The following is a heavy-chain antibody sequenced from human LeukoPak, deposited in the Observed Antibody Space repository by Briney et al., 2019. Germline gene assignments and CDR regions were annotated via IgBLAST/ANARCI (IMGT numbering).Heavy chain of an antibody. V-gene: IGHV3-7*01. Sequence: PGGSLRLSCAASGFTFSSYWMSWVRQAPGKGLEWVANIKQDGSEKYYVDSVKGRFTISRDNAKNSLYLQMNSLRAEDTAVYYCARVRSSYYYESSGYYHYDAFDIWGQGTMVTVSS. CDR1: GFTFSSYW. CDR2: IKQDGSEK. D-gene: IGHD3-22*01. CDR3: ARVRSSYYYESSGYYHYDAFDI. J-gene: IGHJ3*02.